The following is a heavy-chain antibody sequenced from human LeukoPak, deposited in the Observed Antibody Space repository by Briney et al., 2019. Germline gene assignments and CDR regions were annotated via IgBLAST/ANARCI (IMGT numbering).Heavy chain of an antibody. CDR3: ARAPYYDFWSGHLSYYMDV. V-gene: IGHV3-7*01. D-gene: IGHD3-3*01. Sequence: PGGSLRLSCAASGFTFSSYAMSWVRQAPGKGLEWVANIKQDGSEKYYVDSVKGRFTISRDNAKNSLYLQMNSLRAEDTAVYYCARAPYYDFWSGHLSYYMDVWGKGTTVTVSS. J-gene: IGHJ6*03. CDR1: GFTFSSYA. CDR2: IKQDGSEK.